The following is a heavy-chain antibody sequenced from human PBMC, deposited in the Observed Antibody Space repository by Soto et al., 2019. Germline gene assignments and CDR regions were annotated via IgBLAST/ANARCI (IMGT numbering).Heavy chain of an antibody. V-gene: IGHV1-58*01. CDR3: AALRDYYDSSGNGMDV. Sequence: SVKVSCKASGFTFTSSAVQWVRQARGQRLEWIGWIVVGSGNTNYAQKFQERVTITRDMSTSTAYMELSSLRSEDTAVYYCAALRDYYDSSGNGMDVWGQGTTVT. CDR1: GFTFTSSA. CDR2: IVVGSGNT. D-gene: IGHD3-22*01. J-gene: IGHJ6*02.